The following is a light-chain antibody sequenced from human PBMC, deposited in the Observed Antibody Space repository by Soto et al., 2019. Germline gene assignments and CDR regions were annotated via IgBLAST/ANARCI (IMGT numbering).Light chain of an antibody. Sequence: DIQMTQSPASLSASVGDRVTITCRASQSISTYLSWYQQKSGKAPNLLIYTASSLQSVVPSRFSGSGSGTEFTLTINSLQPEDFAIYYCEQRYSTPQVTFGGGTKVEI. CDR2: TAS. CDR1: QSISTY. J-gene: IGKJ4*01. V-gene: IGKV1-39*01. CDR3: EQRYSTPQVT.